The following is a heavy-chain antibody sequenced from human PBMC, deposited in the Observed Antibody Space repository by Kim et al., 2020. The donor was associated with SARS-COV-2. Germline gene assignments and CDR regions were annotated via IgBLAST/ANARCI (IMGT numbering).Heavy chain of an antibody. CDR3: VKEVMPTSGTNYFDY. D-gene: IGHD2-8*01. CDR1: GFTFSTYA. J-gene: IGHJ4*01. Sequence: GGSLRLSCSASGFTFSTYAMYWVRQAPGKGLEYVSSISRSGRTIDYADSMKGRSTISRDNSKNMLYLQVSSLRPEDTAVYYCVKEVMPTSGTNYFDYWGHGALVTVSS. CDR2: ISRSGRTI. V-gene: IGHV3-64D*09.